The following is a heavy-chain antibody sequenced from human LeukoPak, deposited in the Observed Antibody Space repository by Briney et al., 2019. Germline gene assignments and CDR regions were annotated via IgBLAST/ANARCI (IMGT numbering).Heavy chain of an antibody. CDR3: ARDIGSTSLHYYYYMDV. D-gene: IGHD2-2*01. V-gene: IGHV4-4*07. CDR1: GGSISSYY. Sequence: PSETLSLTCTVSGGSISSYYWSWIRQPAGKGLEWIGRIYTSGSTKYNPSLKSRVTISVDKSKNQFSLKLSSVTAADTAVYYCARDIGSTSLHYYYYMDVWGKGTTVTVSS. CDR2: IYTSGST. J-gene: IGHJ6*03.